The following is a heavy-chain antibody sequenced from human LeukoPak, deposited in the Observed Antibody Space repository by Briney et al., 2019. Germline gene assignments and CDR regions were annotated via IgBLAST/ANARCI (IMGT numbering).Heavy chain of an antibody. CDR3: ARNAPFDY. CDR1: GFTFSSYG. CDR2: ILNDGSQE. J-gene: IGHJ4*02. V-gene: IGHV3-33*01. Sequence: GGSLRLSCAASGFTFSSYGMHWVRQAPGKGLEWVAVILNDGSQEKYADSVKGRFTISRDNAKNSLYLQMNSLRGEDTAVYYCARNAPFDYWGQGTLVTVSS.